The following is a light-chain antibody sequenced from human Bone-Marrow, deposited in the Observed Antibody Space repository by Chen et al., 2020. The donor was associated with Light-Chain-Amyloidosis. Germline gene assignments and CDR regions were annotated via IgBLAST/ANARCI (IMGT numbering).Light chain of an antibody. CDR2: EDD. Sequence: NFMLTQPHPVSESPGKTVIISCTRSSGSIATNYVQWYHQRPGSSPATVIYEDDQRPSGVPDRCSDSIDRSSNSAYITSSGLKTEDEADYNCQSYQGSSQGVFGGGTKLTVL. J-gene: IGLJ3*02. CDR3: QSYQGSSQGV. V-gene: IGLV6-57*01. CDR1: SGSIATNY.